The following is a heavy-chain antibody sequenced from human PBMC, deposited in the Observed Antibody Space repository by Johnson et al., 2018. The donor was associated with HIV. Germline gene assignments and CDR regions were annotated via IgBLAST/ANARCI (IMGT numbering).Heavy chain of an antibody. J-gene: IGHJ3*02. CDR2: ISFDGSNK. D-gene: IGHD5-18*01. CDR3: ARPTSQIHLWTDAFYI. V-gene: IGHV3-30-3*01. CDR1: RFTFSSYS. Sequence: QVQLVESGGGVVQPGRSLRLSCAASRFTFSSYSMHWVRQAPGKGLEWVAVISFDGSNKYYADSVKCRFTISRDNSKNTLYLQMNSLRAEDTAVYFCARPTSQIHLWTDAFYIWGQGTMVTVSS.